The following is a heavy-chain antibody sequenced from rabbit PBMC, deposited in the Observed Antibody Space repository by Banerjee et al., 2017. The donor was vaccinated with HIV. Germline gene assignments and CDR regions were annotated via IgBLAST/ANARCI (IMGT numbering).Heavy chain of an antibody. J-gene: IGHJ4*01. D-gene: IGHD4-1*01. V-gene: IGHV1S45*01. CDR3: ARDLAGVIGWNFNL. CDR2: IDAGNSGST. CDR1: GFDFSSCYM. Sequence: QEQLKESGGGLVQPGGSLKLSCKASGFDFSSCYMSWVRQAPGKGLEWIGYIDAGNSGSTYYASWAKGRFTISKTSSTTVTLQMTSLTAADTATYFCARDLAGVIGWNFNLWGPGTLVTVS.